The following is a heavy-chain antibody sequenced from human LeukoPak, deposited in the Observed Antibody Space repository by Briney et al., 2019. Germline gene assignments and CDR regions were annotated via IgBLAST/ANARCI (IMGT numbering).Heavy chain of an antibody. J-gene: IGHJ6*02. V-gene: IGHV1-46*01. D-gene: IGHD1-1*01. CDR2: INPSGGST. CDR1: GYTFTSYY. Sequence: GVSVTVSCKASGYTFTSYYMHWVRQAPGQGLEWMGIINPSGGSTSYAQKFQGRVTMTRDASTSTVYMELSSLRSEDTAVYYCARDRAQLDYYYGMDVWGQGTTVTVSS. CDR3: ARDRAQLDYYYGMDV.